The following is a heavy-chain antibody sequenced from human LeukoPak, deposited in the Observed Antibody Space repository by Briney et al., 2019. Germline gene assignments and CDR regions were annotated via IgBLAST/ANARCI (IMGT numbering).Heavy chain of an antibody. CDR3: ASQIRDYGDYIGY. J-gene: IGHJ4*02. V-gene: IGHV1-69*05. CDR1: GGTFSSYA. CDR2: IIPIFGTA. D-gene: IGHD4-17*01. Sequence: SVKVSCKASGGTFSSYAISWLRQAPGQGLEWMGRIIPIFGTANYAQKFQGRVTITTDESTSTAYMELSSLRSEDTAVYYCASQIRDYGDYIGYWGQGSLVTVSS.